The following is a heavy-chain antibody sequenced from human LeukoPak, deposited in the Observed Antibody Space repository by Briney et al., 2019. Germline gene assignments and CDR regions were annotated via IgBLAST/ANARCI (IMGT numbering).Heavy chain of an antibody. CDR1: GGTFSSYA. D-gene: IGHD6-6*01. CDR2: IIPIFGTA. Sequence: SVKVFCKASGGTFSSYAISWVRQAPGQGLEWMGRIIPIFGTANYAQKYQGRVTITTDESTSTAYMELSSLRSEDTAVYYCARDRYSSSPGWLSYFDYWGQGTLVTVSS. J-gene: IGHJ4*02. CDR3: ARDRYSSSPGWLSYFDY. V-gene: IGHV1-69*05.